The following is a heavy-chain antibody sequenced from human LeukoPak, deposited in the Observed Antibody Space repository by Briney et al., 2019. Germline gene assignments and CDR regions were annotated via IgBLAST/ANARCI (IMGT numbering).Heavy chain of an antibody. V-gene: IGHV1-69*04. Sequence: SVKASCKASGATFTSKTISWVRQAPGQGLEWMGRIIPMYDIKDYAQKFQGRVTITADKSTSTAYMELSSLTSEDTAVYYCARDRIVGPMESAFDIWGQGTMVTVSP. D-gene: IGHD1-26*01. CDR3: ARDRIVGPMESAFDI. CDR1: GATFTSKT. CDR2: IIPMYDIK. J-gene: IGHJ3*02.